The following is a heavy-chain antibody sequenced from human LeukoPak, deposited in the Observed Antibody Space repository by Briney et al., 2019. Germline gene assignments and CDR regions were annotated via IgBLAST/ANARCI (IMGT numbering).Heavy chain of an antibody. CDR1: GGSISGYY. V-gene: IGHV4-59*12. CDR3: ARFRAGNRRYYFDY. D-gene: IGHD1-14*01. Sequence: SETLSLTCTVSGGSISGYYWSWIRQPPGKGLEWIGYIYSSGTTNYNPSLKSQITISLDTSKNQFSLKLSSVTAADTAVYYCARFRAGNRRYYFDYWGQGTLVTVSS. J-gene: IGHJ4*02. CDR2: IYSSGTT.